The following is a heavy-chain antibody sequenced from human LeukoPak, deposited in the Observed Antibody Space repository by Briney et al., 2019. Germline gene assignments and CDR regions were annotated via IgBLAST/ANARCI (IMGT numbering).Heavy chain of an antibody. CDR3: TREHRHSSGWCGAFDI. CDR1: GITFSNAW. D-gene: IGHD6-19*01. CDR2: VKSKSDGGAT. V-gene: IGHV3-15*01. J-gene: IGHJ3*02. Sequence: PGGSLRLSCAASGITFSNAWMTWVRQAPGKGLEWVGRVKSKSDGGATDYAAPVKGRFTISIDDSKNTLDLQINSLNAEDTAVYYCTREHRHSSGWCGAFDIWGQGTMVTVSS.